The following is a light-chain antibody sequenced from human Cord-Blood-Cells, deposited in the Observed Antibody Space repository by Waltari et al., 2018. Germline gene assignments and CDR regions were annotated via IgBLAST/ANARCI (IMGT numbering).Light chain of an antibody. CDR3: CSYAGSYTFV. V-gene: IGLV2-11*01. J-gene: IGLJ1*01. Sequence: QSALTQPRSVSGSPGQSVTISCTGTSSDVGGYNYVSWYQQHPGKAPKLMIYEVSKWPSGVPDRFSGSKSGNTASLTISGLQAEDEADYYCCSYAGSYTFVFGTGTKVTVL. CDR1: SSDVGGYNY. CDR2: EVS.